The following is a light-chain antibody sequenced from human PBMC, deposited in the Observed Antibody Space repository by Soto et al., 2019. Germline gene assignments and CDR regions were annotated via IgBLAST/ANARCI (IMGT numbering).Light chain of an antibody. CDR2: GAS. J-gene: IGKJ1*01. Sequence: ESELTQSPGTLSLSPGERATLSCRASQSVSSNYLAWYQQKPGQAPRLLIYGASSRATGIPDRFSGSGSGTDFTLTISRLEPEDSGVYYCQQYGSSPTWTFGQGTKVDIK. V-gene: IGKV3-20*01. CDR3: QQYGSSPTWT. CDR1: QSVSSNY.